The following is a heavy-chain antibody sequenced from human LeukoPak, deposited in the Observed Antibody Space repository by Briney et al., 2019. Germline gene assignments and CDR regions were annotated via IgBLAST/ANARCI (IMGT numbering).Heavy chain of an antibody. D-gene: IGHD4-17*01. Sequence: GGSLRLSCAASGFTVSSNDMNWARQAPGKGLEWVSILYSGGRTYYADSVKGRFTISRDNSKNTLYLQMNSLRAEDTAVYYCARAFTVTTWLDYWGQGTLVTVSS. CDR1: GFTVSSND. J-gene: IGHJ4*02. V-gene: IGHV3-53*01. CDR2: LYSGGRT. CDR3: ARAFTVTTWLDY.